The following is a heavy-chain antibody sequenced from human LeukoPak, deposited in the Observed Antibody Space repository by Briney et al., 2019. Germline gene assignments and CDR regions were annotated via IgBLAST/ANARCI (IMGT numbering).Heavy chain of an antibody. D-gene: IGHD3-22*01. Sequence: GGSLRLSCAASGFTFNNYWMSWVRQAPGKGLEWVTNIKGDGSEKYYVESVKDRFTISRDNAKKSLYLQMNSLRVEDTAVYYCAREGRYYYDSSGYYYKHPAPDYWGQGTLVTVSS. CDR2: IKGDGSEK. CDR1: GFTFNNYW. J-gene: IGHJ4*02. CDR3: AREGRYYYDSSGYYYKHPAPDY. V-gene: IGHV3-7*01.